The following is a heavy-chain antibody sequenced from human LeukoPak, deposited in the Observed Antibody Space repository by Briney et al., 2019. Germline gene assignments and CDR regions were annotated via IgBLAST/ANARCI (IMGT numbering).Heavy chain of an antibody. CDR2: IYYSGST. CDR3: ARVWGGYKTFDY. CDR1: DGSISSHY. V-gene: IGHV4-59*11. Sequence: SETLSLTCTVSDGSISSHYWSWIRQPPGKGLEWIGYIYYSGSTNYNPSLKSRVTISVDTSKNQFSLKLSSVTAADTAVYYCARVWGGYKTFDYWGQGTLVTVSS. J-gene: IGHJ4*02. D-gene: IGHD5-24*01.